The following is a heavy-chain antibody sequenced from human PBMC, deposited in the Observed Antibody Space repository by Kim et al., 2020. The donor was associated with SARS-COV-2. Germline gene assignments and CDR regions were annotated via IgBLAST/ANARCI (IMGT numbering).Heavy chain of an antibody. V-gene: IGHV4-34*01. D-gene: IGHD2-2*01. J-gene: IGHJ4*02. CDR3: QARAYQLLPGFDY. Sequence: NPSLKSRVTISVDTSKNQFSLKLSSVTAADTAVYYCQARAYQLLPGFDYWGQGTLVTVSS.